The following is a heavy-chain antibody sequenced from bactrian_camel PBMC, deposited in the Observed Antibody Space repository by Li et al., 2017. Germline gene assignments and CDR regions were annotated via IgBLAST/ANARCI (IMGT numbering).Heavy chain of an antibody. J-gene: IGHJ6*01. V-gene: IGHV3S1*01. Sequence: VQLVESGGGSVQAGGSLRLSCAASGRSYSSYCVGWFRQAQGKEREGIITIDSDGSTSYADSVKGRFTISRDNDKNTLYLQLNSLTTEDTAMYYCVKVGTRWPEARTWGQGTQVTVS. CDR2: IDSDGST. D-gene: IGHD7*01. CDR1: GRSYSSYC. CDR3: VKVGTRWPEART.